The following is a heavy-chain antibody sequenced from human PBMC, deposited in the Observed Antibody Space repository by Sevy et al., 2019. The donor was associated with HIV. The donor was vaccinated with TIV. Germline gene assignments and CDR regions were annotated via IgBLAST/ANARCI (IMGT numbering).Heavy chain of an antibody. CDR2: IYSDGRT. CDR3: TREDIVLGEDNYYGMDV. D-gene: IGHD2-15*01. J-gene: IGHJ6*02. CDR1: GFSVSSNY. Sequence: GGSLRLSCVVSGFSVSSNYMSWVRQAPGKGLEWVSNIYSDGRTYYADSVRGRFTISRDTSKNTVYLEMKSLRAEDTAVYYCTREDIVLGEDNYYGMDVWGHVTTVTVSS. V-gene: IGHV3-53*01.